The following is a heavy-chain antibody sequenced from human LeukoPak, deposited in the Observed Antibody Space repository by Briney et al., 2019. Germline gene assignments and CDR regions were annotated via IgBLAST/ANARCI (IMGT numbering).Heavy chain of an antibody. V-gene: IGHV3-23*01. J-gene: IGHJ4*02. CDR1: RFTFSNYA. Sequence: LTGGSLRLSCAASRFTFSNYAMTWVRQAPGKGLEWVSAISGSGGGTYYADSVKGRFTISRDNSKNTLYLQMNSLRPEDTAVYYCAKVLSKGGGYYLTDYWGQGTLVTVSS. D-gene: IGHD3-22*01. CDR3: AKVLSKGGGYYLTDY. CDR2: ISGSGGGT.